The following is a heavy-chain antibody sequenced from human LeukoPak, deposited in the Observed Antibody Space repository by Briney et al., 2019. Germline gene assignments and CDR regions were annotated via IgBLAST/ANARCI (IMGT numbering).Heavy chain of an antibody. Sequence: SETLSLTCAVSGGSLRNYYWSWIRQPLGKGLEWIGYIYASGSANYNPSLTSRGTISVDTSKNQFSPDLSSVTAADTAVYYCARRYSNGWPYFDYWGQGTLVTVSS. J-gene: IGHJ4*02. CDR3: ARRYSNGWPYFDY. V-gene: IGHV4-59*01. CDR1: GGSLRNYY. D-gene: IGHD6-19*01. CDR2: IYASGSA.